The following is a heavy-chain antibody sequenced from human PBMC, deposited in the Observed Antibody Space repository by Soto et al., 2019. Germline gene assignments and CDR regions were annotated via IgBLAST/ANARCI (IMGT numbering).Heavy chain of an antibody. Sequence: SETLSLTCTISGGSISTYYYSWIRQPPGKGLEWIGYIYYSGSTNYNPSLKSRVTISVDTSKNQFSLKLSSVTAADTAVYYCARFGDPYYYYGMDVWGQGTTVNVSS. J-gene: IGHJ6*02. V-gene: IGHV4-59*08. D-gene: IGHD2-21*01. CDR1: GGSISTYY. CDR2: IYYSGST. CDR3: ARFGDPYYYYGMDV.